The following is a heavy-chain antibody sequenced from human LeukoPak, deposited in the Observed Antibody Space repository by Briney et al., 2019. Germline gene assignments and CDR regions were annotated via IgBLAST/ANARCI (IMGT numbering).Heavy chain of an antibody. D-gene: IGHD6-19*01. J-gene: IGHJ4*02. V-gene: IGHV1-2*02. CDR2: INPNNGGT. CDR1: GYTFTSYA. Sequence: VASVKVSCKASGYTFTSYAMNWVRQAPGQGLDWMGWINPNNGGTNSAQKFQGRVTMTRDTSISTAYMELSRLRSDDTAVYYCARAPEQWLVLTYFDYWGQGTLVTVSS. CDR3: ARAPEQWLVLTYFDY.